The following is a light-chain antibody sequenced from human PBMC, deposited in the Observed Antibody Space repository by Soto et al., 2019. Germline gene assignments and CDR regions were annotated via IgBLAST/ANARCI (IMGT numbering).Light chain of an antibody. CDR3: HQYDSSPHT. Sequence: EIVLTQSPGTLSLSPGERATLSCRASQSVSSSYLAWYQQKPGQAPRLLIYGASSRATGIPDRFSGSGSGTDFTLTISRLEPEDFAEYYCHQYDSSPHTLGGGTMVEIK. V-gene: IGKV3-20*01. CDR2: GAS. J-gene: IGKJ4*01. CDR1: QSVSSSY.